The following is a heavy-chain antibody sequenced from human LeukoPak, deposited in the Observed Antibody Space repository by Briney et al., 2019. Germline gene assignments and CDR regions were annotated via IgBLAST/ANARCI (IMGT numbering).Heavy chain of an antibody. CDR3: AKYGVITRSWFAP. D-gene: IGHD3-22*01. CDR1: GFTVSSNY. J-gene: IGHJ5*02. Sequence: GGSLRLSCAASGFTVSSNYMSWVRQAPGKGLEWVSVIYSGGSTYYADSVKGRFTISRDNSKNTLYLQMNSLRAEDTAVYYCAKYGVITRSWFAPWGQGPLVTVSS. V-gene: IGHV3-53*01. CDR2: IYSGGST.